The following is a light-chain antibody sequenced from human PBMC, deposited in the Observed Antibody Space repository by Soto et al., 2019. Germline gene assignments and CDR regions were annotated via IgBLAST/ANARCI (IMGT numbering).Light chain of an antibody. CDR1: SSNIGAGYD. Sequence: QSLLTQPPSVSGAPGQRVTISCTGSSSNIGAGYDVHWYQQLPGTAPKLLIYGNSNRPSGVPDRFSGSKSGTSASLAITGLQAEDEADYYCQSYDSSLSGYVVGKGTKVTVL. V-gene: IGLV1-40*01. CDR2: GNS. CDR3: QSYDSSLSGYV. J-gene: IGLJ1*01.